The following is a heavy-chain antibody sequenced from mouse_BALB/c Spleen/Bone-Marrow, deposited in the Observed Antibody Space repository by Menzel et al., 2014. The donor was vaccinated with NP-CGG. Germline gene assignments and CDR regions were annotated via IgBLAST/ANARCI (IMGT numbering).Heavy chain of an antibody. CDR1: GYSLTGYG. J-gene: IGHJ4*01. CDR3: GSNIYAMDY. CDR2: IWGDGRT. V-gene: IGHV2-6-7*01. Sequence: VQWVESGPGLVAPSQSLSITCTVSGYSLTGYGVNWVRQPPGKGLEWLGLIWGDGRTDYNSALKSRLSVSKDNSKSQVFLKMNSLQTDDTARYYCGSNIYAMDYWGQGTSVTVSS.